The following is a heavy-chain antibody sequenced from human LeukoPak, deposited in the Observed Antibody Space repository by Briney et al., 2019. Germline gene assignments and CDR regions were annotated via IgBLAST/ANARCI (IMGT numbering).Heavy chain of an antibody. CDR3: AKNLGDGVAVYHY. CDR2: ISGSGIST. J-gene: IGHJ4*02. D-gene: IGHD3-10*01. CDR1: GFTFNIYS. Sequence: HPGGSLRLSCAASGFTFNIYSMTSVRQAPGKGLEWLLDISGSGISTYHAESVKGRFTISRDNSKNTLYLQMNSLRAEDTAVYYCAKNLGDGVAVYHYGGQGTLVTVSS. V-gene: IGHV3-23*01.